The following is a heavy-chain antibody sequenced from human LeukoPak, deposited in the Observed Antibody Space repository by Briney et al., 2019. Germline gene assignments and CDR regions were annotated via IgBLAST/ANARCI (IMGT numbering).Heavy chain of an antibody. J-gene: IGHJ4*02. D-gene: IGHD3-10*01. Sequence: GGSLRLSCAASGFPFSEYWMHWVRQAPGKELQWVSRISPDGSLTPYVDSVKGRFTISRDNAKNTLYLQMSSLRAEDTAVYYCAVVYYGSGSHWGQGALVTVSA. V-gene: IGHV3-74*01. CDR3: AVVYYGSGSH. CDR2: ISPDGSLT. CDR1: GFPFSEYW.